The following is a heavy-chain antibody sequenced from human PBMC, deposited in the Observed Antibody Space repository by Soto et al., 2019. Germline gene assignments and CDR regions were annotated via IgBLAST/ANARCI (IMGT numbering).Heavy chain of an antibody. D-gene: IGHD1-26*01. V-gene: IGHV1-8*01. Sequence: ASVKISCKASGYTFTSYDINWVRQATGQGLEWMGWMNPNSGNTGYAQKFQGRVTMTRTTSIITAYMELRSLRYEVTSVYYGARRGGSYSYDAFDIWGQGTMVTVSS. CDR2: MNPNSGNT. CDR1: GYTFTSYD. J-gene: IGHJ3*02. CDR3: ARRGGSYSYDAFDI.